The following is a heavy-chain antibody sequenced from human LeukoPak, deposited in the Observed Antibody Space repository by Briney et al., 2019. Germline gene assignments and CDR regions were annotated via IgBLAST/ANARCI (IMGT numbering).Heavy chain of an antibody. D-gene: IGHD2-15*01. Sequence: GGPLRLSCAASGFTFSSYAMSWIRQAPGKGLEWVSYISSSGSTIYYADSVKGRFTISRDNAKNSLYLQMNSLRAEDTAVYYCARVRGGPWDYYYMDVWGKGTTVTVSS. CDR1: GFTFSSYA. CDR2: ISSSGSTI. V-gene: IGHV3-11*01. J-gene: IGHJ6*03. CDR3: ARVRGGPWDYYYMDV.